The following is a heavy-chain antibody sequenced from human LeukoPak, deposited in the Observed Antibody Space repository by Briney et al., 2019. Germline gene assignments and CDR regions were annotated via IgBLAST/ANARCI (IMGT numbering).Heavy chain of an antibody. CDR1: GYTFTSYG. D-gene: IGHD2/OR15-2a*01. Sequence: ASVKVSCKASGYTFTSYGISWVRQAPGQGLEWMGWISAYNGNTNYAQKLQGRVTMTTDTSTSTAYMELRSLRSDDTAVYYCARDSFYSPRDYGMDVWGQGTTVTVSS. V-gene: IGHV1-18*01. J-gene: IGHJ6*02. CDR3: ARDSFYSPRDYGMDV. CDR2: ISAYNGNT.